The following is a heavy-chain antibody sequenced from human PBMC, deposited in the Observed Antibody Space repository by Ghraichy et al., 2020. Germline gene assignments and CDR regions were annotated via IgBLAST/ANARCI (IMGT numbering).Heavy chain of an antibody. Sequence: GSLRLSCAASGFTFSQNWMIWFRQAPGKGLEWVANIDEDGNERNYVDSVKGRFTISRDNAKDSVYLQMDSLRVEDTAVYYCGKDLHWNQCDHWGQGALVTASS. CDR3: GKDLHWNQCDH. J-gene: IGHJ4*02. D-gene: IGHD1-1*01. CDR1: GFTFSQNW. V-gene: IGHV3-7*04. CDR2: IDEDGNER.